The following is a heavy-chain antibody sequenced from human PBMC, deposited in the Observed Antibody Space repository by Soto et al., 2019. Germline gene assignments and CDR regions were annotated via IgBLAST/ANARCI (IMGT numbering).Heavy chain of an antibody. CDR2: INHSGST. J-gene: IGHJ5*02. CDR3: ARVSAGVVDVNLVDP. Sequence: PSETLSLTCAVYGGSFSGYYWSWIRQPPGKGLEWIGEINHSGSTNYNPSLKSRVTISVDTSKNQFSLKLSSVTAADTAVYYCARVSAGVVDVNLVDPWGQGTLVTVSS. D-gene: IGHD2-15*01. CDR1: GGSFSGYY. V-gene: IGHV4-34*01.